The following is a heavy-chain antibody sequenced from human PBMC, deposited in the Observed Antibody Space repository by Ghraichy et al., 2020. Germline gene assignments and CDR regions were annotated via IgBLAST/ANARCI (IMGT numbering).Heavy chain of an antibody. CDR1: GFTFSNYS. V-gene: IGHV3-21*01. CDR2: ISKSSSYI. Sequence: GGSLRLSCAASGFTFSNYSMNWVRQAPGKGLEWVSSISKSSSYIYYADSVKGRFTISRDNAKNSLYLQMNSLRAEDTAVYYCARGEQWLFLRHWGQGTLVTVSS. D-gene: IGHD6-19*01. J-gene: IGHJ4*02. CDR3: ARGEQWLFLRH.